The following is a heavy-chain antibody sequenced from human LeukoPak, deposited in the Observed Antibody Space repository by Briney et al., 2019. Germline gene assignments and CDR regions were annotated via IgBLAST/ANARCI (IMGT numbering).Heavy chain of an antibody. CDR2: IYTSGST. CDR1: GGSISSYY. J-gene: IGHJ3*02. Sequence: SETLSLTCTVSGGSISSYYWSWIRQPAGKGLEWIGRIYTSGSTNYNPSLKSRVTMSVDTSKNQFSLKLSSVTAADTAVYYCARYTRGDYDSSGYYPAHDAFDIWGQGTMVTVSS. CDR3: ARYTRGDYDSSGYYPAHDAFDI. V-gene: IGHV4-4*07. D-gene: IGHD3-22*01.